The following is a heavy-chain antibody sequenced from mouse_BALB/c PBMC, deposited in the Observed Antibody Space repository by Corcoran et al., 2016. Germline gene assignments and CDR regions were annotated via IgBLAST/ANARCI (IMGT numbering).Heavy chain of an antibody. CDR2: ILPGSGST. J-gene: IGHJ4*01. V-gene: IGHV1-9*01. CDR3: AREGDYDGAMDY. CDR1: GYTFSSYW. Sequence: QVQLQQSGAELMKPGASVKISCKATGYTFSSYWIEWVKQRPGHGLEWIGEILPGSGSTNYNEKFKGKATFTADPSSNTAYMQLSSLTSEDSAVYYCAREGDYDGAMDYWGQGTSVTVSS. D-gene: IGHD2-4*01.